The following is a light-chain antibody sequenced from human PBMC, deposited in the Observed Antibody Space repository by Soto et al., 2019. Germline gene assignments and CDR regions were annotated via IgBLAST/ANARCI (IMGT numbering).Light chain of an antibody. CDR1: QSVSNN. CDR3: QQYNTWPPYT. CDR2: GAS. V-gene: IGKV3-15*01. Sequence: EIVLTQAPGTRSLSPLEVSTFCFMAIQSVSNNYLAWYQQKPGQAPRLLIYGASTRATGVPARFSGSGSGTEFTLTISSLQSEHFAVYYCQQYNTWPPYTFGQGSKVDIK. J-gene: IGKJ2*01.